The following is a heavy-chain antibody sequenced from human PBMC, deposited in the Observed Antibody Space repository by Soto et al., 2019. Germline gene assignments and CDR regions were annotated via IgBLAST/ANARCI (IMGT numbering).Heavy chain of an antibody. J-gene: IGHJ6*03. D-gene: IGHD3-3*02. CDR2: ISSGSSTI. V-gene: IGHV3-48*01. CDR3: ARVNGAFGYYYMDV. CDR1: GFTFSTYI. Sequence: EVQLVESGGGLVQPGGSLRLSCAASGFTFSTYIMNWVRQAPGKGLEWVSYISSGSSTIYYADSVKGRFTISRDNAKTARYLQMNSLRAEDTAVYYCARVNGAFGYYYMDVWGKGTTVTVSS.